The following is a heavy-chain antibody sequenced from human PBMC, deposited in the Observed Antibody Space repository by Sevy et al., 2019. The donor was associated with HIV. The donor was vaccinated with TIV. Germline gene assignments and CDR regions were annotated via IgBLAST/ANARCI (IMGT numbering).Heavy chain of an antibody. J-gene: IGHJ6*02. Sequence: GSLRLSCAASGFTFRNYSMPWVRQAPGQGLGGVAVISYDGSNKYYADSVKGRFTISRDNSKNTLYLQMNSLRAEDTAVYYCARYPDTDCSSTSCYSVDYYYGMDVWGQGTTVTVSS. CDR2: ISYDGSNK. CDR3: ARYPDTDCSSTSCYSVDYYYGMDV. D-gene: IGHD2-2*02. V-gene: IGHV3-30*04. CDR1: GFTFRNYS.